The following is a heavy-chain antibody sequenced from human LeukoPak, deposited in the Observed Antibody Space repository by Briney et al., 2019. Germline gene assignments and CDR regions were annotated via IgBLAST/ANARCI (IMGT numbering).Heavy chain of an antibody. CDR3: AKHTYYYGSGSYFFDY. D-gene: IGHD3-10*01. Sequence: SQTLSLTCTVSGGSISSGSYYWGWIRQPPGKGLEWIGSAYYSGITFYNPSLKSRVTISVDTSKNQFSLRLSSVTAADTAVYYCAKHTYYYGSGSYFFDYWGQGTLVTVSS. V-gene: IGHV4-39*01. CDR2: AYYSGIT. J-gene: IGHJ4*02. CDR1: GGSISSGSYY.